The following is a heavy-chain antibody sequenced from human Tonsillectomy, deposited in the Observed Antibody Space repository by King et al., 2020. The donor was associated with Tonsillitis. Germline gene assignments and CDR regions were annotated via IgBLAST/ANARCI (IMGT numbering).Heavy chain of an antibody. CDR1: GITFNDNI. CDR2: ITPDSGTK. D-gene: IGHD6-19*01. CDR3: ARERWSSGRAPAFDI. J-gene: IGHJ3*02. V-gene: IGHV3-30*01. Sequence: VQLVESGGDVVQPGRSLRLSCVASGITFNDNIMHWVRQVPAKGLEWVAVITPDSGTKGYADSVKGRFTTSRDNPKKTLYLQMDTLTIEDTAVYYCARERWSSGRAPAFDIWGQGTMVTVSS.